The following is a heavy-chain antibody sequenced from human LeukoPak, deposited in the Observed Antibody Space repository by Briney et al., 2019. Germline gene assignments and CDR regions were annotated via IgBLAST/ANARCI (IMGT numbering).Heavy chain of an antibody. CDR3: ARSFGHIGYEGYFDY. V-gene: IGHV4-34*01. Sequence: SETLSLTCAVYGGSFSGYYWSWIRQPPGKGLEWIGEINHSGSTNYNPSLKSRVTISVDTSKNQFSLKLSSVTAADTAVYYCARSFGHIGYEGYFDYWGQGTLVTVSS. CDR2: INHSGST. J-gene: IGHJ4*02. CDR1: GGSFSGYY. D-gene: IGHD5-12*01.